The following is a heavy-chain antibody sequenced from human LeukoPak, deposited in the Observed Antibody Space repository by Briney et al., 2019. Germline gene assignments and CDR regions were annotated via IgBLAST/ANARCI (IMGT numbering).Heavy chain of an antibody. Sequence: GASVKVSCKVSGYTLTELSMHWVRRAPGKGLEWMGGFDPEDGETIYAQKFQGRVTMTEDTSTDTAYMELSSLRSEDTAVYYCATVSFSSSWYRFDYWGQGTLVTVSS. CDR1: GYTLTELS. J-gene: IGHJ4*02. CDR3: ATVSFSSSWYRFDY. V-gene: IGHV1-24*01. D-gene: IGHD6-13*01. CDR2: FDPEDGET.